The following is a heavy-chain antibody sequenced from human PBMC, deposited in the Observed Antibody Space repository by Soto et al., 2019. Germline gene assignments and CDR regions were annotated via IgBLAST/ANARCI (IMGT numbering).Heavy chain of an antibody. D-gene: IGHD5-12*01. CDR1: GYSFTSYW. CDR3: ARHFGRDGYLMG. J-gene: IGHJ4*02. Sequence: ESLKISCKCSGYSFTSYWIGWVRQMPGKGLEWMGIIYPGDSDTRYSPSFQGQVTISADKSISTAYLQWSSMKASDTAIYYCARHFGRDGYLMGWGQRTLVTVSS. CDR2: IYPGDSDT. V-gene: IGHV5-51*01.